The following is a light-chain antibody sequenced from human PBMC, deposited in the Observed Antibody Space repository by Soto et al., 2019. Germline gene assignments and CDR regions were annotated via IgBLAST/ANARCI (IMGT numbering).Light chain of an antibody. V-gene: IGKV3D-20*02. Sequence: EIVLTQSPGTLSLSPGEGATLSCRASQSVSNNYLAWYQQKPGQAPRLLIYGASNRATGIPDRFSGSGSGTEFTLTISSLQSEDFAVYYCQQRSNWPPSITFGQGTKVDI. J-gene: IGKJ1*01. CDR3: QQRSNWPPSIT. CDR2: GAS. CDR1: QSVSNNY.